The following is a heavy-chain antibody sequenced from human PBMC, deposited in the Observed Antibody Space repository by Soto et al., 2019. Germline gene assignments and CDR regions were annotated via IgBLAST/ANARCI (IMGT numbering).Heavy chain of an antibody. CDR2: VSYNGFNE. V-gene: IGHV3-30*18. CDR1: GFTLSSFG. D-gene: IGHD4-17*01. CDR3: AKVGEDGDYDGYFDY. J-gene: IGHJ4*02. Sequence: QVQLVEYGGGVVQPGWSLRLSCAASGFTLSSFGMHWVRQAPGKGLEWVAVVSYNGFNENYADSVKGRFIISRDTSKNTLYLQMNSLRAEDTAVYYCAKVGEDGDYDGYFDYWGQGTLVTVSS.